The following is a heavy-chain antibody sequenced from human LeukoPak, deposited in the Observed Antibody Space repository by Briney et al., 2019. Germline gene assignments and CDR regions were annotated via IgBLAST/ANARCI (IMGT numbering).Heavy chain of an antibody. CDR1: GYLFTNYW. D-gene: IGHD4/OR15-4a*01. V-gene: IGHV5-51*01. CDR3: TRQPIDYGPDY. J-gene: IGHJ4*02. Sequence: GESLQISFEASGYLFTNYWIGWVRRMPGKGLEWMGIIWPDDSETRYSPSFQGQVTMSVDKSTNTAYLQWSTLKASDSGIYYCTRQPIDYGPDYWGQGTLVTVSS. CDR2: IWPDDSET.